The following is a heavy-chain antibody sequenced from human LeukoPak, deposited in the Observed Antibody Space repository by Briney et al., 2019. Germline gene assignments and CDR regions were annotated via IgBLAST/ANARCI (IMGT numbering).Heavy chain of an antibody. V-gene: IGHV1-18*04. CDR3: ARTIRGYSYGSPVDH. D-gene: IGHD5-18*01. CDR2: ISAYNGNT. J-gene: IGHJ4*02. Sequence: ASVKVSCKASGYTFTSYGISWVRQAPGQGLEWMGWISAYNGNTNYAQKLQGRVTMTTDTSTSTAYMELRSLRSDDTAVYYCARTIRGYSYGSPVDHWGQGTLVTVSS. CDR1: GYTFTSYG.